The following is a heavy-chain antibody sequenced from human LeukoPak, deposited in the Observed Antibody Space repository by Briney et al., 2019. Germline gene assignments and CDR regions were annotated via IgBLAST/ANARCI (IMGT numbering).Heavy chain of an antibody. CDR3: AKDMGGPAYCGGDCYSRFFQH. CDR1: GFTFSSYA. Sequence: GGSLRLSCAASGFTFSSYAMSWVRQVPGRGLDWVSALSGSGAVTYYTDSVKGRFTVSRDNSKNTLYLQMDSLRAEDTAVYYCAKDMGGPAYCGGDCYSRFFQHWGQGTLVTVS. CDR2: LSGSGAVT. D-gene: IGHD2-21*02. J-gene: IGHJ1*01. V-gene: IGHV3-23*01.